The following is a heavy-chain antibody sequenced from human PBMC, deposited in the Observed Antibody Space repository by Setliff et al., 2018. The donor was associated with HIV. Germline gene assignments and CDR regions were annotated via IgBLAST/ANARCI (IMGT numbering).Heavy chain of an antibody. V-gene: IGHV4-59*11. J-gene: IGHJ5*02. Sequence: PSETLSLTCTVSGGSINSHYWSWVRQPPGKGLEWIGSIYYSRNPNYNPSLKSRVTISVETSKNQFSLNLNSVTAADTAVYYCARDPGGLYCTSASCQGGCFDPWGQGTLVTVSS. D-gene: IGHD2-2*01. CDR3: ARDPGGLYCTSASCQGGCFDP. CDR1: GGSINSHY. CDR2: IYYSRNP.